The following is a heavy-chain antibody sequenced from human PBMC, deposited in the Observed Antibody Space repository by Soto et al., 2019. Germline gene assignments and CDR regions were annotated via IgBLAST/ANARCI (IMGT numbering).Heavy chain of an antibody. J-gene: IGHJ4*02. CDR3: ARVLWYYDSSGFDY. D-gene: IGHD3-22*01. CDR2: IYSGGST. Sequence: PGGSLRLSCAASGFTVSSNYMSWVRQAPGKGLEWVSVIYSGGSTYYADSVKGRFTISRDNSKNTLYLQMNSLRAEDTAVYYCARVLWYYDSSGFDYWGQGTLVTVSS. CDR1: GFTVSSNY. V-gene: IGHV3-66*01.